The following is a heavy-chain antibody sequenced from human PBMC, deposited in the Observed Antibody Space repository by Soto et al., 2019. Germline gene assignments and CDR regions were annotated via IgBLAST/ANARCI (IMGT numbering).Heavy chain of an antibody. CDR1: GFTFPNAG. CDR3: TALMGAFRD. CDR2: TGASTAGGAT. D-gene: IGHD1-26*01. Sequence: EVQLVESGGDLVQPGGSLRLSCATSGFTFPNAGMNWVRQAPGKGLVWVGRTGASTAGGATEYAASVKGRFTISRDDSISAVYLQMKSLNTEDTAVYYCTALMGAFRDWGQGTLVIVSS. V-gene: IGHV3-15*07. J-gene: IGHJ4*02.